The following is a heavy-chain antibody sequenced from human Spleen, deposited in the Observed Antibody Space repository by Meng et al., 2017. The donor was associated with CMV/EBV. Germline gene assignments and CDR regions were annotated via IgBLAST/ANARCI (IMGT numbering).Heavy chain of an antibody. CDR2: IIPIFGTA. Sequence: FNSYAISWVRQAPGQGLEWMGGIIPIFGTANYAQKFQGRVTITTDESTSTAYMELSSLRSEDTAVYYCARGPRITIFGVAQTHWYFDLWGRGTLVTVSS. D-gene: IGHD3-3*01. CDR1: FNSYA. J-gene: IGHJ2*01. V-gene: IGHV1-69*05. CDR3: ARGPRITIFGVAQTHWYFDL.